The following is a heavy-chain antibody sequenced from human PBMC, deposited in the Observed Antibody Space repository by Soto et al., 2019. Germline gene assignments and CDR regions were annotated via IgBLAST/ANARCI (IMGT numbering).Heavy chain of an antibody. V-gene: IGHV4-4*02. Sequence: SETLSLTCAVSGGSISSSNWWSWVRQPPGKGLEWIGEIYHSGSTNYNPSLKSRVTISVDKSKNQFSLQLSSVTAADTAVYYCARVGGVVVVVAATHYYYYYIDVWGKGTTVPVSS. CDR1: GGSISSSNW. CDR2: IYHSGST. CDR3: ARVGGVVVVVAATHYYYYYIDV. D-gene: IGHD2-15*01. J-gene: IGHJ6*03.